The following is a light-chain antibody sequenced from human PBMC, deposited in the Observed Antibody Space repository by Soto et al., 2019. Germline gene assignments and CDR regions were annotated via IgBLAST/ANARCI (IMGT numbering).Light chain of an antibody. Sequence: EIWLTQSPATLSLSPGERATLSCRASQSVRRNLAWYKQKPGQAPRLLIYGASNRATGIPDRLSGSGSGTDFTLTISRLEPEDFAVYYCQQYGSSGTFGQGTKVDIK. CDR2: GAS. V-gene: IGKV3-20*01. CDR3: QQYGSSGT. J-gene: IGKJ1*01. CDR1: QSVRRN.